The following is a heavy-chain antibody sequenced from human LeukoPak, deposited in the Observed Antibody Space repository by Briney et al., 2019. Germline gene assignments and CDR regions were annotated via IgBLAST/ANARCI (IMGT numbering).Heavy chain of an antibody. CDR1: GGSFSGYY. V-gene: IGHV4-34*01. CDR3: ARSFCGGGCYIPAS. Sequence: SETLSLTCAVYGGSFSGYYWSWIRQPPGKGLEWIGEINHSGSTNYNPSLKSRVTISVDTSKNQFSLKLSSVTAADTAVYYCARSFCGGGCYIPASWGQGTLVTVSS. D-gene: IGHD2-21*02. J-gene: IGHJ4*02. CDR2: INHSGST.